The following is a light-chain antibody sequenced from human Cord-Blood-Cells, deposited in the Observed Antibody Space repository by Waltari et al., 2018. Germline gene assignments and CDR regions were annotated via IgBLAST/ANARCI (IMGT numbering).Light chain of an antibody. J-gene: IGLJ1*01. V-gene: IGLV2-14*01. CDR2: EVS. Sequence: QSALTQPDSVSGSPGQSITISCTGTSSDVGGYNYVSWYQQHPGKAPKLMIYEVSNRPSGVSKRFSGSKSGNTASLTISGLQAEDEADYYCSSYTSSSTYVFGTGTKVTVL. CDR1: SSDVGGYNY. CDR3: SSYTSSSTYV.